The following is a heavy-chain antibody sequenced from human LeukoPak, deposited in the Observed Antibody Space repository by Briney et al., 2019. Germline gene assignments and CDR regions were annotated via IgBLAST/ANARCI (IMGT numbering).Heavy chain of an antibody. CDR2: INPSGGST. Sequence: ASVKVSCKASGYTFTDYYIHWVRQAPGQGLEWMGIINPSGGSTSYAQKFQGRVTMTRDTSTSTVYMELSSLRSEDTAVCYCAREGGCSSTSCSGWFDPWGQGTLVTVSS. J-gene: IGHJ5*02. CDR1: GYTFTDYY. D-gene: IGHD2-2*01. V-gene: IGHV1-46*01. CDR3: AREGGCSSTSCSGWFDP.